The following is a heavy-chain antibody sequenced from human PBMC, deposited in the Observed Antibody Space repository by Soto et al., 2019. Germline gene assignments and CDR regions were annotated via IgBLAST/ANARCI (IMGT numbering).Heavy chain of an antibody. V-gene: IGHV1-18*01. CDR3: ARALKVDYDILTGYSKYLNWFDP. D-gene: IGHD3-9*01. J-gene: IGHJ5*02. CDR2: ISAYNGNT. CDR1: GYTFTSYG. Sequence: QVQLVQSGAEVKKPGASVKVSCKASGYTFTSYGISWVRQAPGQGLEWMGWISAYNGNTNYAQKLKGRVTMTTDTSTSTAYMELRSLRSDDTAVYYCARALKVDYDILTGYSKYLNWFDPWGQGTLVTVSS.